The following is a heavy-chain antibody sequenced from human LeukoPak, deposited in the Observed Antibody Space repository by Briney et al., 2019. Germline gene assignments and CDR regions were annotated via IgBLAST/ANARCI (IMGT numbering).Heavy chain of an antibody. CDR1: GYTFTIYD. CDR3: ARHYYDSSGYYFHYGMDV. J-gene: IGHJ6*02. CDR2: MNPNSGNT. Sequence: ASVTVSFTASGYTFTIYDINWVQHAPGQGLEWMGWMNPNSGNTGYSQKFQGRVTITRNTSISTAYMELSSLRSEDTAVYYCARHYYDSSGYYFHYGMDVWGQGTTVTVSS. V-gene: IGHV1-8*01. D-gene: IGHD3-22*01.